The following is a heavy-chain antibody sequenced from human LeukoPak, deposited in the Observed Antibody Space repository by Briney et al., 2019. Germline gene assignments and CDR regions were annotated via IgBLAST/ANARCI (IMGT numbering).Heavy chain of an antibody. Sequence: GGSLRLSCAASGFTFNNYAMNWVRQAPGKGLEWVSAISVGGGSTYYADSVKGRFTISRDNAKNTRNLQMNSLRAEDTAVYYCAKSVDNWGQRTLVTVSS. CDR3: AKSVDN. CDR1: GFTFNNYA. V-gene: IGHV3-23*01. J-gene: IGHJ4*02. CDR2: ISVGGGST.